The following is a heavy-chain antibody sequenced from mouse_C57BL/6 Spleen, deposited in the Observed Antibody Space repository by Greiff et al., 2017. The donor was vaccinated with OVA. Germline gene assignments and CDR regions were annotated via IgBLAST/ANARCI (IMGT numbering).Heavy chain of an antibody. CDR3: ARGSYPFDY. V-gene: IGHV5-4*01. Sequence: EVQLVESGGGLVKPGGSLKLSCAASGFTFSSYAMSWVRQTPEKRLEWVATISAGGSYTYYPDNVQGRFTISRDNAKNNLYLQMSDLTSEDTSLYYCARGSYPFDYWGQGTTLTVSS. J-gene: IGHJ2*01. D-gene: IGHD1-1*01. CDR1: GFTFSSYA. CDR2: ISAGGSYT.